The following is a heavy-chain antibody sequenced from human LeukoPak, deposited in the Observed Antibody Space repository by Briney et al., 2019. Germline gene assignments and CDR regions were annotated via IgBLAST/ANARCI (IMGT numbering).Heavy chain of an antibody. V-gene: IGHV3-9*01. Sequence: PGGSLRLSCAASGFTFDDYAMHWVRQAPGKGLEWVSGISWNSGSIGYADSVKGRFTISRDNSKNTLYLQMNSLRAEDTAVYYCAKDLPPWRELWLFDYWGQGTLVTVSS. J-gene: IGHJ4*02. D-gene: IGHD1-26*01. CDR1: GFTFDDYA. CDR2: ISWNSGSI. CDR3: AKDLPPWRELWLFDY.